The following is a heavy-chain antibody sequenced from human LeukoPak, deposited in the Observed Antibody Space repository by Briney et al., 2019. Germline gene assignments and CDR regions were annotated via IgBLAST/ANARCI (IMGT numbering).Heavy chain of an antibody. CDR2: ISAYNGNT. D-gene: IGHD5-18*01. Sequence: ASVKVSCKASGYTFTSYAMNWVRQAPGQGLEWMGWISAYNGNTNYAQKLQGRVTMTTDTFTSTAYMELRSLRSDDTAVYYCARETAMVPDYWGQGTLVTVSS. J-gene: IGHJ4*02. CDR1: GYTFTSYA. V-gene: IGHV1-18*01. CDR3: ARETAMVPDY.